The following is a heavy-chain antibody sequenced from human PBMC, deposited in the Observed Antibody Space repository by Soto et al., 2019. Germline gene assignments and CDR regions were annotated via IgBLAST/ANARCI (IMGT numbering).Heavy chain of an antibody. CDR3: ARNVVVVPAAMADYYYYMDV. CDR2: IYYSGST. V-gene: IGHV4-39*01. CDR1: GGSISSSSYY. D-gene: IGHD2-2*01. J-gene: IGHJ6*03. Sequence: PSETLSLTCTVSGGSISSSSYYWGWIRQPPGKGLEWIGSIYYSGSTYYNPSLKSRVTISVDTSKNQFSLKLSSVTAADTAVYYCARNVVVVPAAMADYYYYMDVWGKGTTVTVSS.